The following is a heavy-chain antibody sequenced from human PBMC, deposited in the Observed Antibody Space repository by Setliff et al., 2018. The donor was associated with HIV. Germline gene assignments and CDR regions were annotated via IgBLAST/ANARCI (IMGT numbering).Heavy chain of an antibody. D-gene: IGHD3-22*01. Sequence: SETLSLTCTVSGGSISSGTYYWSWIRQPAGKGLEWIGRIYTSGSTNYNPSLKTRVTLSVDTSKNQFSLRLSSVTAADTAVYYCARGGSYDTFDYWGQGTLVTVSS. CDR2: IYTSGST. CDR1: GGSISSGTYY. CDR3: ARGGSYDTFDY. J-gene: IGHJ4*02. V-gene: IGHV4-61*02.